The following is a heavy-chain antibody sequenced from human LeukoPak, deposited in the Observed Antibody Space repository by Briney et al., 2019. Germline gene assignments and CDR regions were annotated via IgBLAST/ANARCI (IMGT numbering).Heavy chain of an antibody. Sequence: SVKVSCKASGGTLSSYAISWVRQAPGQGLEWMGGIIPIFGTANYAQKFQGRVTITTDESTSTAYMELSSLRSEDTAVYYCARDPGSIAAADPYYYYYMDVWGKGTTVTVSS. J-gene: IGHJ6*03. V-gene: IGHV1-69*05. CDR3: ARDPGSIAAADPYYYYYMDV. CDR1: GGTLSSYA. CDR2: IIPIFGTA. D-gene: IGHD6-13*01.